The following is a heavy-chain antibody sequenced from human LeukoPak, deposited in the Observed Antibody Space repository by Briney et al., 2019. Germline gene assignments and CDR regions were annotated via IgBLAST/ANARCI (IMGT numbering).Heavy chain of an antibody. D-gene: IGHD6-19*01. CDR3: ARGPPVAGTSSWFDP. J-gene: IGHJ5*02. V-gene: IGHV1-8*01. CDR2: MNPNSGNT. Sequence: ASVKVSCKASGYTFTSYDINWVRQATGQGLEWMGWMNPNSGNTGYAQKFQGRVTMTRSTSISTAYMELSSLRSEDTAVYYCARGPPVAGTSSWFDPWGQGTLVTVSS. CDR1: GYTFTSYD.